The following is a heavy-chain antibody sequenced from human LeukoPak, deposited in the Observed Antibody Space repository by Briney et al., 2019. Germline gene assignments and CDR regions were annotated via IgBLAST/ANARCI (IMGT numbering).Heavy chain of an antibody. J-gene: IGHJ4*02. CDR1: GFTFSDYY. D-gene: IGHD5-18*01. V-gene: IGHV3-11*06. Sequence: PGGSLRLSCAASGFTFSDYYTSWIRQAPGKGLEWVSYISSSSSYTSYADSVKGRFTISRDNAKNSLYLQMNSLRAEDTAVYYCARVRSYGSYYFDYWGQGTLVTVSS. CDR3: ARVRSYGSYYFDY. CDR2: ISSSSSYT.